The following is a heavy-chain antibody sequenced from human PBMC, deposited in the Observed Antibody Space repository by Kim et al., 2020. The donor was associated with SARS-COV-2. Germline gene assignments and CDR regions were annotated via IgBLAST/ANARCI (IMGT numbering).Heavy chain of an antibody. CDR2: ISSSSDYT. CDR1: GFTFSDYY. Sequence: GGSLRLSCAASGFTFSDYYMSWIRQAPGKGLEWVSYISSSSDYTHYADSVKGRFTISRDNAKNSLYLQMNSLRAEDTAVYYCARASSSGWFTGEIYYFDYWGQGTLVTVSS. J-gene: IGHJ4*02. CDR3: ARASSSGWFTGEIYYFDY. D-gene: IGHD6-19*01. V-gene: IGHV3-11*06.